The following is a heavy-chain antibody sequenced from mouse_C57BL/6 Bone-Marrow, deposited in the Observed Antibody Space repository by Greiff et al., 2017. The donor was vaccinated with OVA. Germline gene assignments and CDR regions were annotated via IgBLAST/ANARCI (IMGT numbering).Heavy chain of an antibody. CDR1: GYSITSGYD. D-gene: IGHD1-1*01. V-gene: IGHV3-1*01. J-gene: IGHJ2*01. CDR3: ARGGVAPYFDY. Sequence: EVQGVESGPGMVKPSQSLSLTCTVTGYSITSGYDWHWIRHFPGNQLEWMGYISYSGSTNYNPPLKRRTSITHDTSKNTFFLKLNSVTTEDTATYYCARGGVAPYFDYWGQGTTLTVSS. CDR2: ISYSGST.